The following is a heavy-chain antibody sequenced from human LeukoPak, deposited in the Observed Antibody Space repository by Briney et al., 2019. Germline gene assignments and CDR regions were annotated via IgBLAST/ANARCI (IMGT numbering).Heavy chain of an antibody. J-gene: IGHJ6*02. CDR1: GYSFTSYW. CDR3: ARTSGSRDYYYYYGMDV. D-gene: IGHD5-18*01. Sequence: GESLKISCKGSGYSFTSYWIGWVRQMPGKGLEWMGIIYPGDSDTRYSPSFQGQVTISADKSISTAYLQWSSLKASDTAMYYCARTSGSRDYYYYYGMDVWGQGTTVTLSS. CDR2: IYPGDSDT. V-gene: IGHV5-51*01.